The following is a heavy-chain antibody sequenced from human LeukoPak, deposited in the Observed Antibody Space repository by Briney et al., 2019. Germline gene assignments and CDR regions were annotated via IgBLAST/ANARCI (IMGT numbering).Heavy chain of an antibody. J-gene: IGHJ4*02. CDR3: ARGRRWLQAGLGYFDY. CDR2: INHSGST. CDR1: GGSFSGYY. V-gene: IGHV4-34*01. Sequence: SETLSLTCAVYGGSFSGYYWSWIRQPPGKGLEWIGEINHSGSTNYNPSLKSRVTISVDTSKNQFSLKLSSVTAADTAVYYCARGRRWLQAGLGYFDYWGQGTLVTVSS. D-gene: IGHD5-24*01.